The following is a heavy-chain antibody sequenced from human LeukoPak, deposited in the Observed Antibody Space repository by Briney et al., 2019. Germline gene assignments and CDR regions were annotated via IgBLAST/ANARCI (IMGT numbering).Heavy chain of an antibody. CDR3: ARQYYYDSSGYFDY. J-gene: IGHJ4*02. Sequence: SETLSLTCTVSGGSLSRYYWSCIRQPPGKGLECIGYIYYSGSANYNPSLKSRVTISVDTSKNQFSLKLSSVTAADTDVYYCARQYYYDSSGYFDYWGQGTLVTVSS. CDR1: GGSLSRYY. CDR2: IYYSGSA. D-gene: IGHD3-22*01. V-gene: IGHV4-59*08.